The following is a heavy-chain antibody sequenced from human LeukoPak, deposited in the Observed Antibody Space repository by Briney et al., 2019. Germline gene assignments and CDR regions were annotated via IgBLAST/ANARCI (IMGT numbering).Heavy chain of an antibody. CDR3: ARQTDFWSGYYGPDY. CDR2: ISAYNGNT. D-gene: IGHD3-3*01. Sequence: ASVKVSCKASGYTFTSYGISWVRQAPGQGLEWMGWISAYNGNTNYAQKPQGRVTMTTDTSTSTAYMELRSLRSDDTAVYYCARQTDFWSGYYGPDYWGQGTLVTVSS. CDR1: GYTFTSYG. V-gene: IGHV1-18*01. J-gene: IGHJ4*02.